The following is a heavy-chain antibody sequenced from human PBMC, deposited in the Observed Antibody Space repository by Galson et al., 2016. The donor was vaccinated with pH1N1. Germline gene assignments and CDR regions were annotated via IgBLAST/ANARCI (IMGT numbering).Heavy chain of an antibody. J-gene: IGHJ4*02. V-gene: IGHV1-46*01. CDR1: GYTFTSYY. CDR3: ARDLARGHEA. Sequence: SVKVSCKASGYTFTSYYIHWVRQAPGQGLEWLGVIDPRGGTTSYAQNFQGRVTMTSDTSTSTVSMAWGSLKCADTAVYSWARDLARGHEAGGQGTLVTVSS. D-gene: IGHD3-10*01. CDR2: IDPRGGTT.